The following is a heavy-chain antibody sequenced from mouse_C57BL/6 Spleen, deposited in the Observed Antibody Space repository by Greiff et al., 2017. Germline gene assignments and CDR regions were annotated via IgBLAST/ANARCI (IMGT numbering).Heavy chain of an antibody. CDR3: TSIYYDYDRYDAMDY. CDR2: LRNKANNHAT. V-gene: IGHV6-6*01. D-gene: IGHD2-4*01. CDR1: GFTFSDAW. J-gene: IGHJ4*01. Sequence: EVKLVESGGGLVQPGGSMKLSCASSGFTFSDAWMDWVRQSPEKGLVWVAELRNKANNHATYYVESVKGRFTISRDESKNSVYLQMNILRAEDTGMYYGTSIYYDYDRYDAMDYWGQGTSVTVSS.